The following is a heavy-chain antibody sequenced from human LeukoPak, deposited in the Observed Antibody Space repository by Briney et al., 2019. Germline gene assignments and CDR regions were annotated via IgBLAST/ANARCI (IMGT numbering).Heavy chain of an antibody. CDR2: ISSSSSYI. J-gene: IGHJ4*02. Sequence: GGSLRLSCAASGFTFSSYSMNWVRQAPGKGLEWVSSISSSSSYIYYADSVKGRFTISRDNAKNTLFLQMNGLRAEDTAVYYCARDSYGDYGFDYWGQGTLVTVSS. CDR1: GFTFSSYS. CDR3: ARDSYGDYGFDY. V-gene: IGHV3-21*01. D-gene: IGHD4-17*01.